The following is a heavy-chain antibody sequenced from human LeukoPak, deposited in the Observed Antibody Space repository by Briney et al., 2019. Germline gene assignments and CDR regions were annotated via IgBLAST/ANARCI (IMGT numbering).Heavy chain of an antibody. D-gene: IGHD3-16*01. Sequence: SETLSLTCTVSGGSISSGGYSWSWVRQHPGKGLEWIGYIYYSGSTYYNPSLKSRVTISVDTSKNQFSLKLSSVTAADTAVYYCAREAFPWGYFDYWGQGTLVTVSS. CDR2: IYYSGST. V-gene: IGHV4-31*03. CDR3: AREAFPWGYFDY. CDR1: GGSISSGGYS. J-gene: IGHJ4*02.